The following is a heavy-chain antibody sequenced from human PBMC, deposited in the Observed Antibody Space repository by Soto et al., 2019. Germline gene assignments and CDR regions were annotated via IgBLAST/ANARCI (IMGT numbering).Heavy chain of an antibody. CDR1: GFTFSNFV. J-gene: IGHJ6*03. V-gene: IGHV3-23*01. Sequence: SLKISCAASGFTFSNFVMSWVRQAPGKGLEWVSGITASGGTTYYADSVRGRFTISRDNSGNTLYLQMDSLRAEDTAVYYCAKDTIYYMDVSGKGTTVTVSS. CDR2: ITASGGTT. D-gene: IGHD2-2*01. CDR3: AKDTIYYMDV.